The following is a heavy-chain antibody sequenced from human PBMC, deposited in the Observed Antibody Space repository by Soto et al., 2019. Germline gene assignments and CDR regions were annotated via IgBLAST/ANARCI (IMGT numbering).Heavy chain of an antibody. D-gene: IGHD4-17*01. CDR3: ARRETTVAWAFSPNNDY. CDR1: GFTFDDFT. Sequence: EVQLVESGGGLVKPGGSLRLSCAASGFTFDDFTMNWVRQAPGKGLEWVSSITPTSTYIYYADSVKGRFTVSRDNAKNSLYLQMDSLRAEDTAVYYCARRETTVAWAFSPNNDYWGQGTLVTVSS. J-gene: IGHJ4*02. V-gene: IGHV3-21*02. CDR2: ITPTSTYI.